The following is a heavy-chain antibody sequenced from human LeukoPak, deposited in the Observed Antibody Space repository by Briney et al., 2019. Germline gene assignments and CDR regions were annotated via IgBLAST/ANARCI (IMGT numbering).Heavy chain of an antibody. D-gene: IGHD6-13*01. V-gene: IGHV4-39*01. CDR3: AGYSSSWPRSPYNWFDP. J-gene: IGHJ5*02. CDR2: IYYSGST. Sequence: SETLSLTCTVSGGSISSSSYYWGWIRQPPGKGLEWIGSIYYSGSTYYNPSLKSRVTMSVDTSKNQFSLKLSSVTAADTAVYYCAGYSSSWPRSPYNWFDPWGQGTLVTVSS. CDR1: GGSISSSSYY.